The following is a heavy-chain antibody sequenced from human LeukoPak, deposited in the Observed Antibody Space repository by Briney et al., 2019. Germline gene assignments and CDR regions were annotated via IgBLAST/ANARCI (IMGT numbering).Heavy chain of an antibody. CDR3: AKDRSSSTSCSNY. Sequence: GGSLRLSCAASGFTFSDYYMSWIRQAPGKGLEWVSYISSSSSYTNYADSVKGRFTISRDNSKNILYLEMNSLRVEDTAIYYCAKDRSSSTSCSNYWGRGTLVTVSS. D-gene: IGHD2-2*01. CDR2: ISSSSSYT. V-gene: IGHV3-11*05. CDR1: GFTFSDYY. J-gene: IGHJ4*02.